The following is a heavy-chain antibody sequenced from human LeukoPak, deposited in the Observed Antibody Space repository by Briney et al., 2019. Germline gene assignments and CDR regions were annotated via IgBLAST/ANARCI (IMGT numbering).Heavy chain of an antibody. CDR2: ISGSGGSA. V-gene: IGHV3-23*01. D-gene: IGHD6-13*01. Sequence: PGGSLRLSCAASGFTFSSYAMSWVRQAPGKGLEWVSVISGSGGSAYYADSVKGRFTISRDNSKNTLYLQMNSLRAEDTAVYYCAKEKIPGAVARCFDYWGQGTLVTVSS. CDR3: AKEKIPGAVARCFDY. CDR1: GFTFSSYA. J-gene: IGHJ4*02.